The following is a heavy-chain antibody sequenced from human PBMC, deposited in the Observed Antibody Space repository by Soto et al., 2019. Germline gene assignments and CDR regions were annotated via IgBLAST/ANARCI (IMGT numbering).Heavy chain of an antibody. CDR2: INPKSGGT. CDR1: GYTFTGYY. V-gene: IGHV1-2*04. J-gene: IGHJ5*02. Sequence: ASVKVSCKASGYTFTGYYLHWVRQAPGQGLEWMGWINPKSGGTDYSQKFQGWVTMTRDTSISTAYMKLSRLRSDDTAVYYCARAVGFQGMAAPDQHFHWFDPWGQGTLVTVSS. D-gene: IGHD6-6*01. CDR3: ARAVGFQGMAAPDQHFHWFDP.